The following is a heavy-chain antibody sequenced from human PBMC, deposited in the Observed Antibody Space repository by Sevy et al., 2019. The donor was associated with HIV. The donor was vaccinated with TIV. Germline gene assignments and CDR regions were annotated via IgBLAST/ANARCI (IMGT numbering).Heavy chain of an antibody. CDR1: GYSFTSYW. D-gene: IGHD3-22*01. J-gene: IGHJ5*02. V-gene: IGHV5-51*01. Sequence: GESLKISCKGSGYSFTSYWIGWVRQIPGKGLEWMGIIYPADSDISYSPSFQGQVTISADKSISTAYLQWSSLKASDTAMYYSARWATYYYDTSGLKYFDRWVQGTLVTVSS. CDR2: IYPADSDI. CDR3: ARWATYYYDTSGLKYFDR.